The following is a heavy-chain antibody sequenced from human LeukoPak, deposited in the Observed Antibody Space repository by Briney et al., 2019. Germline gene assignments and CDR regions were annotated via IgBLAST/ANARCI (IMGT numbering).Heavy chain of an antibody. D-gene: IGHD5-12*01. V-gene: IGHV6-1*01. J-gene: IGHJ4*02. CDR3: ARGGRSSYRGGTFDY. CDR2: AYYRSNWYS. CDR1: GDSVSNSSAA. Sequence: SQTLSLTCAISGDSVSNSSAAWNWIRQSPSRGLEWLGRAYYRSNWYSSYAVSVKSRITINPDTSKNQFSLKLSSVTAADTAVYYCARGGRSSYRGGTFDYWGQGTLVTVSS.